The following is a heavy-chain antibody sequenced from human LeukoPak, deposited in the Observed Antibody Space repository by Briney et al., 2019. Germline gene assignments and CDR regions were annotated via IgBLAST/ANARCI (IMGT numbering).Heavy chain of an antibody. Sequence: SVKVSCKASGGTFSSYGITWVRQAPGQRLEGMGGIIPMFGTTNYAQNFQGRVTSTADETPSPASMEVSSLRSEDTAMYYCAKGKARAIPATGKAYYFLHVWRTGTTVTVSS. J-gene: IGHJ6*03. CDR1: GGTFSSYG. CDR2: IIPMFGTT. D-gene: IGHD6-13*01. V-gene: IGHV1-69*13. CDR3: AKGKARAIPATGKAYYFLHV.